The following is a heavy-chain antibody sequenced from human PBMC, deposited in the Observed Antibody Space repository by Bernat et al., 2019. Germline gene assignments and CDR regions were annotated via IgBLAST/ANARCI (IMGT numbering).Heavy chain of an antibody. J-gene: IGHJ4*02. CDR1: GGSISSSSYY. CDR2: IYYSGST. V-gene: IGHV4-39*01. Sequence: QLQLQESGPGLVKPSETLSLTCTVSGGSISSSSYYWGWIRQPPGKGLEWIGSIYYSGSTYYNPSLKSRVTISVDTSKNQFSLKLSSVTAADTAVYYCARHIRTGGGGSYYVYWGQGTLVTVSS. CDR3: ARHIRTGGGGSYYVY. D-gene: IGHD1-26*01.